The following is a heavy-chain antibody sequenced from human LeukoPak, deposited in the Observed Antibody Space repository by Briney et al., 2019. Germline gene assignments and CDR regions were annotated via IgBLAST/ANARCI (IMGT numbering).Heavy chain of an antibody. CDR3: ARASYYYDSSGYPGYCFDY. Sequence: EASVKVSCKASGYTFTDYYMHWVRQAPGQGLEWMGWINPNSGGTNYAQKFQGRVTMTRDTSISTAYMELSRLRSGDTAVYYCARASYYYDSSGYPGYCFDYWGQGTLVTVSS. J-gene: IGHJ4*02. CDR1: GYTFTDYY. CDR2: INPNSGGT. V-gene: IGHV1-2*02. D-gene: IGHD3-22*01.